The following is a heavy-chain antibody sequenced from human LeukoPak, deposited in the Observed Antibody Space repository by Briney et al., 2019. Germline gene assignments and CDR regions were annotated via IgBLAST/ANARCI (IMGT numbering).Heavy chain of an antibody. CDR3: AKGRGSGYYPQYFQH. CDR2: ISSSSSYI. Sequence: SGGSLRLSCAASGFTFSSYSMNWVRQAPGKGLEWVSSISSSSSYIYYADSVKGRFTISRGNSRNTLYLQMNSLRAKDTAVYYCAKGRGSGYYPQYFQHWGQGTLVTVSS. V-gene: IGHV3-21*04. CDR1: GFTFSSYS. J-gene: IGHJ1*01. D-gene: IGHD3-22*01.